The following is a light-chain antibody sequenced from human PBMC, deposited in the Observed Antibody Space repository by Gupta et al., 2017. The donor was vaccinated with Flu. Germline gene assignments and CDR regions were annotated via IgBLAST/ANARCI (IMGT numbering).Light chain of an antibody. CDR1: STDVGVYNS. V-gene: IGLV2-14*01. Sequence: SALTQPASVSGSPGQSVTISCTGTSTDVGVYNSFSWNQHHPGTAPKLMFYVVSYCPSEVSDRFAGTKASNTAALTMSVLEAEDEAYYYCRSDTSSTTLVFGTGTKVNVL. CDR3: RSDTSSTTLV. CDR2: VVS. J-gene: IGLJ1*01.